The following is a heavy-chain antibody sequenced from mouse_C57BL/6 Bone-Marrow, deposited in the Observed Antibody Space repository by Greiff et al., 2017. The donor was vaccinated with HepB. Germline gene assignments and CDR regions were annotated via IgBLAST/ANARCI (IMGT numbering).Heavy chain of an antibody. J-gene: IGHJ3*01. CDR2: IDPENGDT. D-gene: IGHD1-1*01. Sequence: VQLQQSGAELVRPGASVKLSCTASGFNIKDDYMHWVKQRPEQGLEWIGWIDPENGDTEYASKFQGKATITADTSSNTAYLQLSILTSEDTAVYYCTTTPNYGSSYWFAYWGQGTLVTVSA. CDR1: GFNIKDDY. V-gene: IGHV14-4*01. CDR3: TTTPNYGSSYWFAY.